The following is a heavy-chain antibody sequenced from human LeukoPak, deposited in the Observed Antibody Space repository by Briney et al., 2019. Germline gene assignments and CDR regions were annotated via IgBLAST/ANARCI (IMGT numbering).Heavy chain of an antibody. CDR1: GGSFSGYY. J-gene: IGHJ4*02. D-gene: IGHD3-22*01. CDR2: INHSGST. V-gene: IGHV4-34*01. Sequence: SETLSLTCAVYGGSFSGYYWSWIRQPPGKGLEWIGEINHSGSTNYNPSLKSRVTISVGTSKNQFSLKLSSVTAADTAVYYCARGQAYYYDSSGYYRRGVDYWGQGTLVTVSS. CDR3: ARGQAYYYDSSGYYRRGVDY.